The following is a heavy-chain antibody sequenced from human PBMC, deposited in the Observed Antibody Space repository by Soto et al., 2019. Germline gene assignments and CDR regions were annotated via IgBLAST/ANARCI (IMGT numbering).Heavy chain of an antibody. Sequence: QVHLVESGGGVVQPGGSLTLSCSVSDFAFRLHGIHWVRHTPGKWLEWVAMIWHDGTRKYFRDSVRGRFTISRDSAKNIVYLQMNNLRGDDSALYFCARDRSSSYSYAMDLWGQGTTVTVSS. V-gene: IGHV3-33*01. CDR2: IWHDGTRK. CDR3: ARDRSSSYSYAMDL. J-gene: IGHJ6*02. CDR1: DFAFRLHG. D-gene: IGHD3-10*01.